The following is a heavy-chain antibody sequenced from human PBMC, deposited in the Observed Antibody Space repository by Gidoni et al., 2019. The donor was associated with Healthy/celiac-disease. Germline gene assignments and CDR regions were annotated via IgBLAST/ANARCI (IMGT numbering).Heavy chain of an antibody. CDR1: GFTFDDYS. CDR2: SSWNSGSI. V-gene: IGHV3-9*01. J-gene: IGHJ6*02. CDR3: AKDEAGGKEDYYYYGMDV. D-gene: IGHD3-16*01. Sequence: EVQLVESGVGLVPPGRSLRPPFAAPGFTFDDYSMNWVRQAQGKGLGWVSGSSWNSGSIGYADSVKGRFTISRDNDKNSLYLQMNSLRAEDTALYYCAKDEAGGKEDYYYYGMDVWGQGTTVTVSS.